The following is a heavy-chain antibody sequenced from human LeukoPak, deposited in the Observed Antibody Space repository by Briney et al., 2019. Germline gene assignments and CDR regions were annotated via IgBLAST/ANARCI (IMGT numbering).Heavy chain of an antibody. CDR2: INPNSGGT. J-gene: IGHJ4*02. CDR3: AREAASYGSGWLDY. Sequence: ASVKVSCKASGYTFTGYYMHWVRQAPAQGLEWVGWINPNSGGTNDAQKFQGRVTMTSDTSISTASMELSRLRSDDTAVYYCAREAASYGSGWLDYWGEGTLVTVSS. D-gene: IGHD6-19*01. V-gene: IGHV1-2*02. CDR1: GYTFTGYY.